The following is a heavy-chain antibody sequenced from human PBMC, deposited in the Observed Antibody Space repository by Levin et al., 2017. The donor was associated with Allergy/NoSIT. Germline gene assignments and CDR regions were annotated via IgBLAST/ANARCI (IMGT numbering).Heavy chain of an antibody. D-gene: IGHD2-2*01. V-gene: IGHV4-30-2*01. CDR2: IYHSGST. J-gene: IGHJ5*02. CDR1: GGSISSGGYS. CDR3: AREGYCSSTSCDPWFDP. Sequence: SETLSLTCAVSGGSISSGGYSWSWIRQPPGKGLEWIGYIYHSGSTYYNPSLKSRVTISVDRSKNQFSLKLSSVTAADTAVYYCAREGYCSSTSCDPWFDPWGQGTLVTVSS.